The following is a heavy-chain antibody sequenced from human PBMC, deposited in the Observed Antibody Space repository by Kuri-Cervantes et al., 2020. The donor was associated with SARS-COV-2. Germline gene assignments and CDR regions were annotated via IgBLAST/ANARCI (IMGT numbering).Heavy chain of an antibody. V-gene: IGHV1-69*10. D-gene: IGHD1-1*01. CDR2: IIPILGIA. Sequence: SVKVSCKASGGTFSSYAISWVRQAPGQGLEWMGGIIPILGIANYAQKFQGRVTMTRNTSISTAYMELSSLRSEDTAVYYCARGVGGSGTGIGVDYYDHWGQGTLVTVSS. J-gene: IGHJ4*02. CDR3: ARGVGGSGTGIGVDYYDH. CDR1: GGTFSSYA.